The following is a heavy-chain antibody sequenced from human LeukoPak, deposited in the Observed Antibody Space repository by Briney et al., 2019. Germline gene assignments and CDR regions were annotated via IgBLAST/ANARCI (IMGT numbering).Heavy chain of an antibody. CDR2: ISGSGGST. CDR3: AKDADYSSDWYKDY. Sequence: PGGSLRLSCAASGFTFSSYAMSWIRQAPGKGLEWVSAISGSGGSTYYADSVKGRLTISRDNSKNTLYLQMNSLRAEDTAVYYCAKDADYSSDWYKDYWGQGTLVTVSS. D-gene: IGHD6-19*01. J-gene: IGHJ4*02. V-gene: IGHV3-23*01. CDR1: GFTFSSYA.